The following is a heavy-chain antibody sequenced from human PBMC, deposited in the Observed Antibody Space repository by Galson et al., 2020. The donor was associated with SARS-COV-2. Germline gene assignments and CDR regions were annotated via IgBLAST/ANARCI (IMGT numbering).Heavy chain of an antibody. CDR3: ARQGVNMKGGVTVPGWYFDL. CDR1: GYSISTTNY. Sequence: SETLSLTCAVSGYSISTTNYWGWVRQPPGKGLEWIGSIYPNGRTYYNPSLKSRVTISVDTSKNQFSLRLDSVTAADTALYYCARQGVNMKGGVTVPGWYFDLWGRGTLVTVSS. V-gene: IGHV4-38-2*01. D-gene: IGHD3-22*01. CDR2: IYPNGRT. J-gene: IGHJ2*01.